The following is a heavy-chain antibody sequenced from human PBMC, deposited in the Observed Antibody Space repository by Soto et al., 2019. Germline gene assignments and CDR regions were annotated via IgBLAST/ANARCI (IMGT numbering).Heavy chain of an antibody. J-gene: IGHJ6*03. V-gene: IGHV1-18*01. Sequence: QVQLVQSGAEVKKPGASVKVSCKASGYTFTTYAITWVRQAPGQGLEWLGWISPHNGNTNYAQKLQGRVTMTTDTSTNTTHMDLRSLRSDDTAVYCCARAPTDYFYYCYMDVWGKGTTVTVSS. CDR1: GYTFTTYA. CDR3: ARAPTDYFYYCYMDV. CDR2: ISPHNGNT.